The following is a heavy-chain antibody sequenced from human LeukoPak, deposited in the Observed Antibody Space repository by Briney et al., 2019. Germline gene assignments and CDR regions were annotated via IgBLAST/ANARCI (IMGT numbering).Heavy chain of an antibody. CDR3: AKDGDAYSSGWYDY. D-gene: IGHD6-19*01. V-gene: IGHV3-23*01. J-gene: IGHJ4*02. CDR1: GFTFSSYA. Sequence: PGGSLRLSCAASGFTFSSYAMSWVRQAPGKGLEWVSAISGSGGSTYYADSVKGRFTISRDNSKNTLFLQMKSLRAEDTAVYYCAKDGDAYSSGWYDYWGQGTLVTVSS. CDR2: ISGSGGST.